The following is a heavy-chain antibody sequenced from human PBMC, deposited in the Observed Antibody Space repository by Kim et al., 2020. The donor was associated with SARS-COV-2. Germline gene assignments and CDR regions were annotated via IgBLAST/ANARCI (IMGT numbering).Heavy chain of an antibody. CDR1: GFTFNVYA. CDR3: ARDFIPFNGVFDPFEI. V-gene: IGHV3-23*01. D-gene: IGHD6-13*01. J-gene: IGHJ3*02. Sequence: GGSLRLSCVASGFTFNVYAMNWVRQAPGKGLEWVSSICSGDITHYTDSVKGRFTISRDDSKNTLYLQMNSLRVEDTAVYYCARDFIPFNGVFDPFEIWGRGTMVSVS. CDR2: ICSGDIT.